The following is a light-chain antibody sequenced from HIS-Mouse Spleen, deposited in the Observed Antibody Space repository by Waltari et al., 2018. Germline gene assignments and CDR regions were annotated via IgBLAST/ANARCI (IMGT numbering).Light chain of an antibody. CDR2: EVS. CDR3: SSYTSSSTLVV. J-gene: IGLJ2*01. CDR1: SSDVGGYNY. V-gene: IGLV2-14*01. Sequence: QSALTQPASVSGSPGPSIPLSCTGTSSDVGGYNYVSWYQQHPGKAPKLMIYEVSNRPSGVSNRFSGSKSGNTASLTISGLQAEDEADYYCSSYTSSSTLVVFGGGTKLTVL.